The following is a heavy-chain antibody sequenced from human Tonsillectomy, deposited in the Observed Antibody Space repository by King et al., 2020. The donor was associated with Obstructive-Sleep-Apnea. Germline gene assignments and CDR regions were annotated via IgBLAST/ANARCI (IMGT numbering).Heavy chain of an antibody. Sequence: QLQESGPGLVKPSETLSLTCTVSGGSISSSSYYWGWIRQPPGKGLEWIGSIYYIGSTYYNPSLKSRVTISVDTSKNQFSLKLSSVTAADTAVYYCARDGYSYGSFDYWGQGTLVTVSS. V-gene: IGHV4-39*07. J-gene: IGHJ4*02. CDR3: ARDGYSYGSFDY. CDR2: IYYIGST. CDR1: GGSISSSSYY. D-gene: IGHD5-18*01.